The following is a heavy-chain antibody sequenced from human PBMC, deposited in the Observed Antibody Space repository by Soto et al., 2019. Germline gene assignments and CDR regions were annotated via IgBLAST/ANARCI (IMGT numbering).Heavy chain of an antibody. D-gene: IGHD1-26*01. J-gene: IGHJ4*02. V-gene: IGHV3-23*01. CDR2: ISANGRTT. CDR3: TSHLRAICDY. Sequence: GGSLRLSCAASGFDFKTFDMSWVRQAPGKGLEWVSAISANGRTTPYTDSVRGRFTISRDNFRNTVDLQMHSLRAEDTAVYYCTSHLRAICDYWGRGTLVTVSS. CDR1: GFDFKTFD.